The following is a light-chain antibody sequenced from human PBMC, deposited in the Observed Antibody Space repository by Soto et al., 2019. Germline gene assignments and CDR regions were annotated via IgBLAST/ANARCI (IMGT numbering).Light chain of an antibody. V-gene: IGLV2-14*01. CDR3: SSYASSSTVV. J-gene: IGLJ2*01. CDR2: EVS. CDR1: SSDVGGYIY. Sequence: QSALTQPASVSGSPGQSITISCTGTSSDVGGYIYVSWYQHYPGKAPNLMIYEVSNRPSGVSNRFSGSKSGNTASLTISGLQAEDEADYYCSSYASSSTVVFGGGTKLTVL.